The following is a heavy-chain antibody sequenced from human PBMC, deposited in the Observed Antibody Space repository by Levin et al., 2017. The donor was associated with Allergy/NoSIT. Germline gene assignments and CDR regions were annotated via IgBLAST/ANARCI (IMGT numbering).Heavy chain of an antibody. D-gene: IGHD3-16*02. CDR3: AREYWSELSTFDY. V-gene: IGHV3-21*01. CDR1: GFTFSSYS. Sequence: PGGSLRLSCAASGFTFSSYSMNWVRQAPGKGLEWVSSISSSSSYIYYADSVKGRFTISRDNAKNSLYLQMNNLRAEDTAVYYCAREYWSELSTFDYWGQGTLVTVSS. CDR2: ISSSSSYI. J-gene: IGHJ4*02.